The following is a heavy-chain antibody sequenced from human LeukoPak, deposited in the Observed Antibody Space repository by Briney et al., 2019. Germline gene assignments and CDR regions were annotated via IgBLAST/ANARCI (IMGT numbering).Heavy chain of an antibody. Sequence: SETLSLTCTVSGGSISSYYWSWIRQPPGKGLEWIGYIYYSGSTNYNPSLKSRVTISVDTSKNQFSLKPSSVTAADTAVYYCASYHCSSTSCRFDYWGQGTLVTVSS. CDR3: ASYHCSSTSCRFDY. J-gene: IGHJ4*02. CDR2: IYYSGST. D-gene: IGHD2-2*01. V-gene: IGHV4-59*01. CDR1: GGSISSYY.